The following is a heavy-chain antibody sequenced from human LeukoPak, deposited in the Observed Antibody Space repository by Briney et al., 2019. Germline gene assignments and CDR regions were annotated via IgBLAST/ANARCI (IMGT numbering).Heavy chain of an antibody. Sequence: GGSLRLSCAASGFTFSSYWMSWVRQAPGGGLEWVANIKQDGSEKYYVDSVKGRFTISRDNAKNSLYLQMNSLRAEDTAVYYCARDRSYYDSSGYYSYWGQGTLVTVSS. CDR3: ARDRSYYDSSGYYSY. J-gene: IGHJ4*02. CDR1: GFTFSSYW. V-gene: IGHV3-7*01. D-gene: IGHD3-22*01. CDR2: IKQDGSEK.